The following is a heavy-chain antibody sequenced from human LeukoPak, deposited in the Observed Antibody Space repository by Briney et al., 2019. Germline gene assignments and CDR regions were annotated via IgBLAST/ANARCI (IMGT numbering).Heavy chain of an antibody. Sequence: PGGSLRLSCAASGFTFSSYWMSWVRQAPGKGLEWVANIKQDGSEKYYVDSVKGRFTISRDDSKNTLYLQMNSLRAEDTAVYYCARVGEAGTTWYYYYYYMDVWGKGTTVTISS. CDR2: IKQDGSEK. J-gene: IGHJ6*03. V-gene: IGHV3-7*03. D-gene: IGHD1-1*01. CDR3: ARVGEAGTTWYYYYYYMDV. CDR1: GFTFSSYW.